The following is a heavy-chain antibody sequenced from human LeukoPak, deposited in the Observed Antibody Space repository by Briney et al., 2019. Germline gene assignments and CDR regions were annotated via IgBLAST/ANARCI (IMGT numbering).Heavy chain of an antibody. CDR2: INSDGSST. CDR3: ARDSLTIAALNWFDP. J-gene: IGHJ5*02. D-gene: IGHD6-6*01. CDR1: GFTFSSYW. Sequence: PGGSLRLSCAASGFTFSSYWMHWVRQAPGKGRVWVSRINSDGSSTSYADSVKGRFTISRDNAKNTLYLQMNSLRAEDTAVYYCARDSLTIAALNWFDPWGQGTLVTVSS. V-gene: IGHV3-74*01.